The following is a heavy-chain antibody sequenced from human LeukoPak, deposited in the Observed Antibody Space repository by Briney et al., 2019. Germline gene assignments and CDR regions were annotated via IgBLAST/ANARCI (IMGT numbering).Heavy chain of an antibody. CDR3: AKEVRYSYGLFDY. CDR1: GFTFSSYA. CDR2: ISGSGGST. J-gene: IGHJ4*02. D-gene: IGHD5-18*01. Sequence: GGSLRLSCAAPGFTFSSYAMSWVRQAPGKGLEWVSAISGSGGSTYYANSVKGRFTISRDNSKNTLYLQMNSLRAEDTAVYYCAKEVRYSYGLFDYWGQGTLVTVSS. V-gene: IGHV3-23*01.